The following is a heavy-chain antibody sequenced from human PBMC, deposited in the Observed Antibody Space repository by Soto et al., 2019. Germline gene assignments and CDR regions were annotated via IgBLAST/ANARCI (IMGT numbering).Heavy chain of an antibody. CDR1: GFTFSNAW. CDR2: IKSKTDGGTT. J-gene: IGHJ6*02. D-gene: IGHD3-3*01. Sequence: ESGGGLVKPGGSLRLSCAASGFTFSNAWMSWVRQAPGKGLEWVGRIKSKTDGGTTDYAAPVKGRFTISRDDSKNTLYLQMNSLKTEDTAVYYCTTDPVRFLEWLVDYYYGMDVWGQGTTVTVSS. CDR3: TTDPVRFLEWLVDYYYGMDV. V-gene: IGHV3-15*01.